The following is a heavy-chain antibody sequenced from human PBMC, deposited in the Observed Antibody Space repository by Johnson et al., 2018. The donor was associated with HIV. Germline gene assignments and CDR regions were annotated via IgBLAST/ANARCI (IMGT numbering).Heavy chain of an antibody. V-gene: IGHV3-30*14. CDR3: ARAPRPDAFDI. J-gene: IGHJ3*02. CDR2: ISYDGSNK. CDR1: GFTFSDHY. Sequence: QEQLVVSGGGLVKPGGSPRLSCAASGFTFSDHYMAWIRQAPGKGLEWVAVISYDGSNKYYADSVKGRFTISRDNSKNTLYLQMNSLRAEDTAVYYCARAPRPDAFDIWGQGTMVTVSS.